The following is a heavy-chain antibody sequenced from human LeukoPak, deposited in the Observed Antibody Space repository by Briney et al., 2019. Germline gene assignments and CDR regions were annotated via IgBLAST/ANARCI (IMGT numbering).Heavy chain of an antibody. J-gene: IGHJ4*02. CDR1: GGSFSGYY. CDR2: INHSGST. Sequence: SETLSLTCAVYGGSFSGYYWSWIRQPPGKGLEWIGEINHSGSTNYNPSLKSRVTISVDTSKNQFSLKLSSVTAADTAVYYCARGGMAVAGTTDFDYWGQGTLVTVSS. CDR3: ARGGMAVAGTTDFDY. D-gene: IGHD6-19*01. V-gene: IGHV4-34*01.